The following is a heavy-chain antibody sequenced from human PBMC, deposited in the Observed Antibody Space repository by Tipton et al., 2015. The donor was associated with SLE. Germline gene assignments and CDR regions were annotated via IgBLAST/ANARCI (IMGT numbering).Heavy chain of an antibody. CDR1: GGSISSYY. V-gene: IGHV4-59*12. D-gene: IGHD3-10*01. CDR3: ARGSISMVRGVKAEAFDI. CDR2: IYYSGST. J-gene: IGHJ3*02. Sequence: TLSLTCTVSGGSISSYYWSWIRQPPGKGLEWIGYIYYSGSTNYNPSLKSRVTISVDTSKNQLSLKLNSVTAADTAVYYCARGSISMVRGVKAEAFDIWGQGTTVTVSS.